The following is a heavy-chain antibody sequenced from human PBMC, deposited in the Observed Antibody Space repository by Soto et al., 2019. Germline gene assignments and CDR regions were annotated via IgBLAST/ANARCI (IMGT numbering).Heavy chain of an antibody. D-gene: IGHD3-10*01. Sequence: GGSLRLSCAASGFTISNYAMTWVRQAPGKGLEWVSGISGGGNTYYADSVKGRFTISRDNSKNTFYLQMNNLRAEDTALFYCAKTLGENYYYHMDVWGKGTTVTVSS. CDR2: ISGGGNT. CDR1: GFTISNYA. CDR3: AKTLGENYYYHMDV. V-gene: IGHV3-23*01. J-gene: IGHJ6*03.